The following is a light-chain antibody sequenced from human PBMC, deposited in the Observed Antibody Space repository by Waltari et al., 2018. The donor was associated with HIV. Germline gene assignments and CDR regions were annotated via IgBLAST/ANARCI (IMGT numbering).Light chain of an antibody. CDR3: QQLNSYPYT. CDR1: QGLSSY. V-gene: IGKV1-9*01. Sequence: DIQLTQSPSFLSASVGDRVTITCRASQGLSSYLDWYQQKPGKAPKLLIYAASTLQSGVPSRFSGSGSGTEFTLTISSLQPEDFATYYCQQLNSYPYTFGGGTKVEIK. CDR2: AAS. J-gene: IGKJ4*01.